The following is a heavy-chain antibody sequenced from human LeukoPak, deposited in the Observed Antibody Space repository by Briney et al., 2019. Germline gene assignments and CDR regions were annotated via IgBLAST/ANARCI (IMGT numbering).Heavy chain of an antibody. J-gene: IGHJ4*02. V-gene: IGHV3-23*01. D-gene: IGHD6-19*01. CDR2: ISGSDGST. CDR3: GKSGSRDWDYFEY. CDR1: GLTVISYA. Sequence: PGGSLRLACAASGLTVISYAIGSVRQAPGKGLEWVSGISGSDGSTSYADSVRGRFTITRANSKNTLFMQMNSLRAEDTAVYYCGKSGSRDWDYFEYWGQGTLVTASS.